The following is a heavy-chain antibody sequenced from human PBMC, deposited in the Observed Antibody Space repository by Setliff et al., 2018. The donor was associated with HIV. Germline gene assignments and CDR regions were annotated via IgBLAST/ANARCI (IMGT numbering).Heavy chain of an antibody. CDR2: IYHSGNT. J-gene: IGHJ3*02. V-gene: IGHV4-38-2*02. D-gene: IGHD2-21*02. Sequence: PSETLSLTCTVSGDSISSDFYWGWIRQPPGKGLEWIGSIYHSGNTYYMPSLQSRVTISVDMSKNQFSLNRNSVTAADTAVYYCARGQGCGGGCHYAFEMWGQGTMVTVSS. CDR1: GDSISSDFY. CDR3: ARGQGCGGGCHYAFEM.